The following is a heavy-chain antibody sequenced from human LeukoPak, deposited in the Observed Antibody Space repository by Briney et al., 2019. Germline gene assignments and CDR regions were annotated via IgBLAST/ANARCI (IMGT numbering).Heavy chain of an antibody. V-gene: IGHV3-53*01. Sequence: GGSLRLSCAASGFTFSSYWMSWVRQAPGKGLEWVSVIYSGGSTYYADSVKGRFTISRDNSKNTLYLQMNSLRAEDTAVYYCARGRDGYNSGAFDIWGQGTMVTVSS. CDR3: ARGRDGYNSGAFDI. D-gene: IGHD5-24*01. CDR1: GFTFSSYW. CDR2: IYSGGST. J-gene: IGHJ3*02.